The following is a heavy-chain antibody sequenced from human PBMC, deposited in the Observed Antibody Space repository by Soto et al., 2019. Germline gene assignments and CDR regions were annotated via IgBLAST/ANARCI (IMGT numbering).Heavy chain of an antibody. D-gene: IGHD3-3*01. CDR1: GGTFSSYA. Sequence: SVKVSCKASGGTFSSYAISWVRQAPGQRLEREGRIIPIFGTANYAQKFQGRVTITADKSTSTAYMELSSLRSEDTAVYYCARDRESYDFWSGYYPYYYYYGMDVWGQGTTVT. J-gene: IGHJ6*02. CDR3: ARDRESYDFWSGYYPYYYYYGMDV. CDR2: IIPIFGTA. V-gene: IGHV1-69*06.